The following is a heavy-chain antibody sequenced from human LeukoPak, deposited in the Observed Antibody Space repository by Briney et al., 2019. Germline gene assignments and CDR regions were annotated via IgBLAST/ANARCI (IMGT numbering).Heavy chain of an antibody. CDR3: ARSYISSWYN. CDR2: ISSSGNTI. V-gene: IGHV3-48*03. CDR1: GFTFSGFE. Sequence: GGSLRLSCAASGFTFSGFEMGWVRQVPGKGLAWVSYISSSGNTIYYADSVKGRFTISRDDAKNSLDLQMNSLRVEDTAGYYCARSYISSWYNWGQGTLVTVSS. D-gene: IGHD2-2*01. J-gene: IGHJ4*02.